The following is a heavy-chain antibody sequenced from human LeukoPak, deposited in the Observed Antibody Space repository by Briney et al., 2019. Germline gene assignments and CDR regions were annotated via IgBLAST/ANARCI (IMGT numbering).Heavy chain of an antibody. CDR2: IDPSDSYT. J-gene: IGHJ5*02. CDR1: GYSFTSYW. CDR3: ARQYIAVAGNNWFDP. D-gene: IGHD6-19*01. Sequence: PGESLKISCEGSGYSFTSYWINWVRQMPGKGLEWMGTIDPSDSYTKYSPSFQGHVTISADKSINTAYLQWSSLKASDTAMYYCARQYIAVAGNNWFDPWGQGTLVTVSS. V-gene: IGHV5-10-1*01.